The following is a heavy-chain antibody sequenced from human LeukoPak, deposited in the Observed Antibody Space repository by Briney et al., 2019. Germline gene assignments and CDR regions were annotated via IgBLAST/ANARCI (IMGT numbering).Heavy chain of an antibody. V-gene: IGHV3-30*02. CDR2: IRYDGSNK. CDR1: GFTFSSYG. J-gene: IGHJ5*02. Sequence: GGSLRLSCAASGFTFSSYGMHWVRQAPGKGLEWVAFIRYDGSNKYYADSVKGRFTISRDNSKNTLYLHVNSLRPEDTAVYYCARDHVKWLRSGSPYNWFDPWGQGTLVTVSS. D-gene: IGHD5-12*01. CDR3: ARDHVKWLRSGSPYNWFDP.